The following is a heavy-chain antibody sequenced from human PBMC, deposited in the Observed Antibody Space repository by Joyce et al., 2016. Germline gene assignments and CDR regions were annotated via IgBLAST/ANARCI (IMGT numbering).Heavy chain of an antibody. CDR2: IKRKAFGGTT. CDR3: ARDEERSSWNLARWNY. J-gene: IGHJ4*02. D-gene: IGHD6-13*01. V-gene: IGHV3-49*03. CDR1: GFTFGNLS. Sequence: EVQLVESGGGLVQPRRSLRLSCPASGFTFGNLSRGWFGQAPGKGLEWVGFIKRKAFGGTTDYAASVRGRFTISRDDSKNVAYLQMNSLKTEDTAVYYCARDEERSSWNLARWNYWGQGTLVTVSS.